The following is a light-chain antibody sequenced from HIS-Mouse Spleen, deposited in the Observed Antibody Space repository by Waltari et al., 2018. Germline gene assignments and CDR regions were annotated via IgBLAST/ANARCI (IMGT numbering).Light chain of an antibody. CDR3: QVWDSSSDHAV. CDR2: DDS. Sequence: SYVLTQPPSVSVAPGQTARITCGGNNIGSKSVHWYQQKPGQAPGLVVYDDSDRPSGIRERFSGSNSGNTATLTISRVEAGDEADYYCQVWDSSSDHAVFGGGTQLTAL. V-gene: IGLV3-21*02. CDR1: NIGSKS. J-gene: IGLJ7*02.